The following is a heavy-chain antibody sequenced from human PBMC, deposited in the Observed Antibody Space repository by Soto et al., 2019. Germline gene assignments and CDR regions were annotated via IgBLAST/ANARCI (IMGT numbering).Heavy chain of an antibody. CDR2: IYYSGST. V-gene: IGHV4-31*11. J-gene: IGHJ6*03. CDR3: ASSGAGRDFWSGYYTGAYYYYMDV. Sequence: SETLSLTCAVCGGSISSGGYYGSWIRQHPGKGLEWIGYIYYSGSTYYNPSLKSRVTISVDTSKNQFSLKLSSVTAADTAVYYCASSGAGRDFWSGYYTGAYYYYMDVWGKGTTVTVS. D-gene: IGHD3-3*01. CDR1: GGSISSGGYY.